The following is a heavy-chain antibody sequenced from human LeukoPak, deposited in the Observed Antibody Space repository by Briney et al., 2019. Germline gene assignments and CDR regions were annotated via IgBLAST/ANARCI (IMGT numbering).Heavy chain of an antibody. Sequence: SXRLSCAASGFTFSLFAMHWVRQAPGKGLEWVSAISGSGGATYHADADSVKGRFTISRGNSKNALYLEINNLRAEDTAVYYCAKDGYNYDSSGHFDYWGQGTLVTVSS. CDR3: AKDGYNYDSSGHFDY. D-gene: IGHD3-22*01. J-gene: IGHJ4*02. V-gene: IGHV3-23*01. CDR1: GFTFSLFA. CDR2: ISGSGGAT.